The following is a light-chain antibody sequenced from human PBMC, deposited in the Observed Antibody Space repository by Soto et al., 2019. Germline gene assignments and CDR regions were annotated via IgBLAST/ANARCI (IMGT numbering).Light chain of an antibody. V-gene: IGLV4-69*01. CDR3: QTWDPGDRVV. CDR2: LSSDGSH. Sequence: QSVLTQSPSASASLGASVKLTCTLSSGHSSYAIAWHQQQPEKGPRYLMKLSSDGSHSKGDGIPDRFSGSSSGAERYLTISSLQSEDEAAYYCQTWDPGDRVVFGRGTKLTVL. CDR1: SGHSSYA. J-gene: IGLJ2*01.